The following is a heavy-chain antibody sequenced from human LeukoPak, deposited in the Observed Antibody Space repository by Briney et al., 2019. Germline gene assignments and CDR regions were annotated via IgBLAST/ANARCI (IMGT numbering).Heavy chain of an antibody. D-gene: IGHD2-21*01. CDR1: GFSFSSFG. CDR3: AREKTACGGDCYDS. J-gene: IGHJ4*02. Sequence: GGSLRLSCAASGFSFSSFGMNWVRQAPGKGLEWVAVLSHDGRNKNYADSVKGRFTISRDNAKNSLFLQMNSLRAEDTAVYYCAREKTACGGDCYDSWGQGTLVTVSS. V-gene: IGHV3-30*04. CDR2: LSHDGRNK.